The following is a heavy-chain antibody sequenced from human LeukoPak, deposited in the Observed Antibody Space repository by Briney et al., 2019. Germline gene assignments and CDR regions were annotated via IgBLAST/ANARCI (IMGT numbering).Heavy chain of an antibody. CDR3: ATEYYFEY. J-gene: IGHJ4*02. CDR1: GFTFSSYG. V-gene: IGHV3-30*02. Sequence: GGSLRLSCAASGFTFSSYGVHWVRQAPGKGLEWVAFIRYDGSNKYYADSVKGRFTISRDNSKNTLYLQMNSLRADDTAVYYCATEYYFEYWGQGTLVTVSS. CDR2: IRYDGSNK.